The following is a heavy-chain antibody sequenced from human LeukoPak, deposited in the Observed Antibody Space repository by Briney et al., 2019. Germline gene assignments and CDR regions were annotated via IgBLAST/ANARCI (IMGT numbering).Heavy chain of an antibody. CDR3: ARGTAMVTD. Sequence: GGSLRLSCAASGFTFSTYAMSWVRQAPGKGLEWVSGISGSGGSTFYADSVKGRFTISGDNSKNTLYLQMNSLRAEDTAVYYCARGTAMVTDWGQGTLVTVSS. CDR2: ISGSGGST. V-gene: IGHV3-23*01. D-gene: IGHD5-18*01. J-gene: IGHJ4*02. CDR1: GFTFSTYA.